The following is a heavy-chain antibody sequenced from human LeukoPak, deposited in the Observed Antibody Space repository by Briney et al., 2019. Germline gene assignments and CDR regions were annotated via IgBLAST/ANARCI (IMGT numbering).Heavy chain of an antibody. Sequence: SQTLSLTCTVSGGSISSGGYYWSWIRQPPGKGLEWIGYIYTSGSTNYNPSLKSRVTISVDTSKNQFSLKLSSVTAADTAVYYCARHAVAGLFDYWGQGTLVTVSS. CDR2: IYTSGST. V-gene: IGHV4-61*09. CDR1: GGSISSGGYY. D-gene: IGHD6-19*01. J-gene: IGHJ4*02. CDR3: ARHAVAGLFDY.